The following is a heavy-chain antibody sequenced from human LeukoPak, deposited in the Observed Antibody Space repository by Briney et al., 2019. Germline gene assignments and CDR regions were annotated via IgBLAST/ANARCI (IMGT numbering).Heavy chain of an antibody. CDR3: ARDRVGYSYVGDYYYYYGMDV. CDR1: GFTFSSYW. D-gene: IGHD5-18*01. V-gene: IGHV3-7*01. Sequence: GGSLRLSCAASGFTFSSYWMSWVRQAPGKGLEWVANIKQDGSEKYYVDSVKGQFTISRDNAKNSLYLQMNSLRAEDTAVYYCARDRVGYSYVGDYYYYYGMDVWGQGTTVTVSS. CDR2: IKQDGSEK. J-gene: IGHJ6*02.